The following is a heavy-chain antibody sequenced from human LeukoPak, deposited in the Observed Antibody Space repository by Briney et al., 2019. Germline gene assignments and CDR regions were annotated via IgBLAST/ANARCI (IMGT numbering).Heavy chain of an antibody. CDR3: AKVRRDGYNNYYYMDV. V-gene: IGHV3-73*01. CDR2: IRNKANTYAT. D-gene: IGHD5-24*01. Sequence: GRSLRLSCAASGFIFSDSAIHWVRQASGKGLEWVGRIRNKANTYATAYAASVDGRFTISRDDSKSTSYLQMNSLRAEDTAVYYCAKVRRDGYNNYYYMDVWGKGTTVTVSS. J-gene: IGHJ6*03. CDR1: GFIFSDSA.